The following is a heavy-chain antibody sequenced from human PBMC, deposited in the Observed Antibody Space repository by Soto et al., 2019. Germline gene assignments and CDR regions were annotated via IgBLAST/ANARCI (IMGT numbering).Heavy chain of an antibody. CDR2: INPIGATP. CDR3: ARAPSALL. V-gene: IGHV1-46*01. CDR1: RYNYMNSH. J-gene: IGHJ4*02. Sequence: GASVQVSCRPSRYNYMNSHTRWVRQAPGRGLEWLGKINPIGATPTYAQKFQGRVTMTRDTSTSTVYMELSSLRSEDTAVHYCARAPSALLWGPGTQVTVSA. D-gene: IGHD2-21*01.